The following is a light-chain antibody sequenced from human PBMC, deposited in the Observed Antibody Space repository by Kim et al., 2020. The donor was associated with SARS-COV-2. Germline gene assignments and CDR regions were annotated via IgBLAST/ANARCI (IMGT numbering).Light chain of an antibody. CDR3: SSYTSSNTLV. J-gene: IGLJ1*01. CDR2: DVS. Sequence: QSALTQPASVSGSPGQSITISCSGTSSDVGGYNYVSWYQQHPGKAPKLMIYDVSNRPSGASNRFSGSKSGNTASLTISGLQAEDEADYYCSSYTSSNTLVFGTGTKVTVL. CDR1: SSDVGGYNY. V-gene: IGLV2-14*01.